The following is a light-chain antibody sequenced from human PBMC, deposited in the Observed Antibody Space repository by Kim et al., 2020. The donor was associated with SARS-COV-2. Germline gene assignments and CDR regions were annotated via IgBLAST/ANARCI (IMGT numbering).Light chain of an antibody. CDR2: DVS. J-gene: IGKJ4*01. CDR3: QQRSDLPLT. CDR1: QRIGTY. V-gene: IGKV3-11*01. Sequence: SFAPGERATLSCRASQRIGTYLAWYQQKPGQAPRLVLYDVSNRATGIPGRFSGSGSGTDFTLTISSLDPEDFAVYYCQQRSDLPLTFGGGTKLEI.